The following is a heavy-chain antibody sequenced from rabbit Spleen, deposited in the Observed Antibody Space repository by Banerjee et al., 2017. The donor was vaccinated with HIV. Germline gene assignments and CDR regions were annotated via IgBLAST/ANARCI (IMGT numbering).Heavy chain of an antibody. V-gene: IGHV1S40*01. CDR3: ARDTSSSFSSYGMDL. Sequence: QSLEESGGDLVKPGASLTLTCTASGFSFSSSYWICWVRQAPGKGLEWIACTAGGRSTFTYFATWAKGRFTISKTSSTTVTLQMTRLTAADTATYFCARDTSSSFSSYGMDLWGPGTLVTVS. D-gene: IGHD1-1*01. CDR2: TAGGRSTFT. CDR1: GFSFSSSYW. J-gene: IGHJ6*01.